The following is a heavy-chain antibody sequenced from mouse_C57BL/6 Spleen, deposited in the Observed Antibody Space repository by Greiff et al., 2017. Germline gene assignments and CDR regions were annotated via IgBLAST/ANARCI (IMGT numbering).Heavy chain of an antibody. J-gene: IGHJ1*03. Sequence: QVQLQQPGAELVRPGSSVKLSCKASGYTFTSYWMHWVKQRPIQGLEWIGNIDPSDSETHYNQKFKDKATLTVDKSSSTAYMQLSSLTSEDSAVYYCASEFNTTVVDGYFDVWGTGTTVTVSS. CDR1: GYTFTSYW. CDR2: IDPSDSET. D-gene: IGHD1-1*01. CDR3: ASEFNTTVVDGYFDV. V-gene: IGHV1-52*01.